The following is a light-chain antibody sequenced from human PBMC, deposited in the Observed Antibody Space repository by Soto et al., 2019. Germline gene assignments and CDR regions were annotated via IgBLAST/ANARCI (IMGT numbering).Light chain of an antibody. CDR3: QQYNSYPIT. Sequence: EIVLTQSPATLSLSPGERATLSCRASQSVSSYLAWYQQKPGQAPRLLIYGASTRATGIPDRFSGSGSGTDFTLTISRLEPEDFATYYCQQYNSYPITFGPGTKVDI. CDR1: QSVSSY. J-gene: IGKJ3*01. CDR2: GAS. V-gene: IGKV3-11*01.